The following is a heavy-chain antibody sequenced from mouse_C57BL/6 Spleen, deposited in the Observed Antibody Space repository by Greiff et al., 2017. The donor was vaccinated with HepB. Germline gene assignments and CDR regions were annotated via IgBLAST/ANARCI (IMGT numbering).Heavy chain of an antibody. CDR2: IYPGSGNT. V-gene: IGHV1-66*01. D-gene: IGHD1-1*02. CDR3: ARGEYGAMDY. Sequence: VQLQQSGPELVKPGASVKISCKASGYSFTSYYIHWVKQRPGQGLEWIGWIYPGSGNTKYNEKFKGKATLTADTSSSTAYMQLSSLTSEDSAVYYCARGEYGAMDYWGQGTSVTVSS. J-gene: IGHJ4*01. CDR1: GYSFTSYY.